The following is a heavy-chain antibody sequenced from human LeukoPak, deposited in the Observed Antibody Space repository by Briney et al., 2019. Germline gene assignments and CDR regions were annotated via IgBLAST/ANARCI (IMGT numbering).Heavy chain of an antibody. V-gene: IGHV3-48*01. CDR2: ISSSSSTI. Sequence: GGSLRLSCAASGFTSSSYSMNWVRQAQGKGLEWVSYISSSSSTIYHADSVKGRFTISRDNAKNSLYLQMNSLRAEDTAVYYCARVSITMIVVGDYWGQGTLITVSS. CDR3: ARVSITMIVVGDY. J-gene: IGHJ4*02. D-gene: IGHD3-22*01. CDR1: GFTSSSYS.